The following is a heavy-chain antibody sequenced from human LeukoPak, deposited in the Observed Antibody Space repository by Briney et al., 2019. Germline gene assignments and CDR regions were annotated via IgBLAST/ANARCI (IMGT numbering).Heavy chain of an antibody. Sequence: PGGSLRLSCAASGFTFSSYEMNWVRQAPGKGLEWVSGINWNGIRTGYADSVKGRVTISRDNAKNSLYLQMNSLRAEDTAFYYCARAPLTRYWYESSFDHDTFYYYMDVWGKGTTVTVSS. V-gene: IGHV3-20*04. CDR2: INWNGIRT. J-gene: IGHJ6*03. D-gene: IGHD3-22*01. CDR3: ARAPLTRYWYESSFDHDTFYYYMDV. CDR1: GFTFSSYE.